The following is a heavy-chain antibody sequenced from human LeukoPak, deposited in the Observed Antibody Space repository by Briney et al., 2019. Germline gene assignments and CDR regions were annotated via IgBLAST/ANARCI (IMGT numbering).Heavy chain of an antibody. D-gene: IGHD3-22*01. CDR3: ARYYYDSSGYYYVPFDY. Sequence: GASVKVSCKASGYTFTSYAMNWVRQAPGQGLEWMGWINTNTGNPTYAQGFTGRFVFSLDTSVSTAYLQISSLKAEDTAVYYCARYYYDSSGYYYVPFDYWGQGTLVTVSS. J-gene: IGHJ4*02. CDR1: GYTFTSYA. CDR2: INTNTGNP. V-gene: IGHV7-4-1*02.